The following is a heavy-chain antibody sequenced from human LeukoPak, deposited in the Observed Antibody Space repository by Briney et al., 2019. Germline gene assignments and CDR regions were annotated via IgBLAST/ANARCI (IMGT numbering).Heavy chain of an antibody. V-gene: IGHV3-48*03. CDR2: ISSSGSPM. Sequence: HGGSLRLSCAASGFTFSSYEINWVRQAPGKGLEWVSYISSSGSPMYYADSVKGRFTISRDNAKNSLFLQLNSLRAEDTAVYYCATARDDSNSLVHWGQGTLVTVSS. CDR1: GFTFSSYE. J-gene: IGHJ4*02. D-gene: IGHD6-13*01. CDR3: ATARDDSNSLVH.